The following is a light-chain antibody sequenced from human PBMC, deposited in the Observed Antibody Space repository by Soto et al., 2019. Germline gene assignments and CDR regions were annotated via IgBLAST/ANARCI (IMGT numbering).Light chain of an antibody. CDR3: AAWHESLNVPV. Sequence: QLVLTQPPSASGTPGQRVTISCSGSNSNIGRNTVNWYQQLPGAAPNLLIYRNNERPSVVPDRFSGSQSGTSASLAISGLQSEDEADYYCAAWHESLNVPVFGGRTKLTLL. CDR2: RNN. J-gene: IGLJ2*01. CDR1: NSNIGRNT. V-gene: IGLV1-44*01.